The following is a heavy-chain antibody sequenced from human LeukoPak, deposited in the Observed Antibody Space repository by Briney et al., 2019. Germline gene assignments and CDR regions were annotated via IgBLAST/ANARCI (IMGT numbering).Heavy chain of an antibody. V-gene: IGHV3-74*01. CDR2: INSDGSST. D-gene: IGHD3-22*01. Sequence: GGSLRLFCAASGFTFSSYWMHWVRQAPGKGLVWVSRINSDGSSTSYADSVKGRFTISRDNAKNTLYLQMNSLRAEDTAVYYCARGPPTYFYDSSGYYRGGYWGQGTLVTVSS. CDR3: ARGPPTYFYDSSGYYRGGY. J-gene: IGHJ4*02. CDR1: GFTFSSYW.